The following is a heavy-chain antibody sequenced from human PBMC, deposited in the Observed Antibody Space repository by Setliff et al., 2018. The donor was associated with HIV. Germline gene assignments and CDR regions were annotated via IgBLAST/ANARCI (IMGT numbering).Heavy chain of an antibody. CDR1: GGSISSYY. J-gene: IGHJ4*02. V-gene: IGHV4-59*01. CDR2: IYYSGST. Sequence: SETLSLTCTVSGGSISSYYWSWIRQPPGKGLEWIGYIYYSGSTNYNPSLKSRATMSVDTSNNRFSLKLSSVTAADTAVYYCAREATYYYDGSGYYYFDYWGRGTLVTVSS. CDR3: AREATYYYDGSGYYYFDY. D-gene: IGHD3-22*01.